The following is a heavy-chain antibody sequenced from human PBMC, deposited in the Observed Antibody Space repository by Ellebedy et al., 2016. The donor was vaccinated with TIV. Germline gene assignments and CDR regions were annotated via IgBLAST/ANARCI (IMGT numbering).Heavy chain of an antibody. V-gene: IGHV3-66*01. Sequence: GGSLRLSCAASGFTVSSNYMSWVRQAPGKGLEWVSVIYSGGSTYYADSVKGRFTISRDNSKNTLYLQMNSLRAEDTAVYYCASAVVTYYYYGMDVWGQGTTVTVSS. J-gene: IGHJ6*02. D-gene: IGHD3-16*02. CDR2: IYSGGST. CDR1: GFTVSSNY. CDR3: ASAVVTYYYYGMDV.